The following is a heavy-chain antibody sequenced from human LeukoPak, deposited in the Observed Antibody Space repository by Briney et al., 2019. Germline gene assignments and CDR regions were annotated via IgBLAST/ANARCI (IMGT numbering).Heavy chain of an antibody. V-gene: IGHV3-30-3*02. Sequence: GGSLRLSCVASEFTFRSYAVHWVRRAPGKGLEWVTLISYDGNNKYCADSVKGRFTISRDNSKNTLFLQMNSLTTDDTAVYYCAKSRAGGYLRAFDFWGQGTLVTVSS. CDR2: ISYDGNNK. CDR1: EFTFRSYA. J-gene: IGHJ4*02. CDR3: AKSRAGGYLRAFDF. D-gene: IGHD5-18*01.